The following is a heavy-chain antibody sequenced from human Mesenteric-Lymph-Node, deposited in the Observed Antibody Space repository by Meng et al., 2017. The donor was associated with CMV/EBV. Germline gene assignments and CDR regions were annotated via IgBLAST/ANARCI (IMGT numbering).Heavy chain of an antibody. CDR2: IIPILGLA. CDR1: GDTFSNYA. V-gene: IGHV1-69*10. D-gene: IGHD2-2*01. J-gene: IGHJ6*02. Sequence: SVKVSCKASGDTFSNYAISWVRQAPGQGLEWMGGIIPILGLANYAQKFQGRVTITADKSTTTAYMELSSLRSDDTAVYYCAREDIVVVPTAPRGYYYYGMDVWGQGTTVTVSS. CDR3: AREDIVVVPTAPRGYYYYGMDV.